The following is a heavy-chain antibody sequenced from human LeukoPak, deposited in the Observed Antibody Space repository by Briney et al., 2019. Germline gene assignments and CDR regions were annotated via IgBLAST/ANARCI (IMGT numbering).Heavy chain of an antibody. Sequence: GGSLRLSCAASGFTFSSYAMSWVRQAPGKGLEWVALMWYDGSNKYYADSVKGRFTISRDNSKNTVYLQMRSVRAEDTAVYYCARDFYGDYGTYDIWGQGTVVTVSS. CDR1: GFTFSSYA. D-gene: IGHD4-17*01. V-gene: IGHV3-33*08. J-gene: IGHJ3*02. CDR3: ARDFYGDYGTYDI. CDR2: MWYDGSNK.